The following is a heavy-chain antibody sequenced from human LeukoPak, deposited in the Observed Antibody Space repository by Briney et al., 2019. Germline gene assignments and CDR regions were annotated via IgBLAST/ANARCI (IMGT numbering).Heavy chain of an antibody. Sequence: GGSLRLSCAASGFTFSSYWMSWVRQALGKGLEWVANINQDGSEKYYVDSVKGRFTISRDNAKNSLYLQINSLRAEDTAMYYCASSMWFGMRKIDYWGQGTLVTVSS. CDR2: INQDGSEK. CDR3: ASSMWFGMRKIDY. V-gene: IGHV3-7*03. J-gene: IGHJ4*02. D-gene: IGHD3-10*01. CDR1: GFTFSSYW.